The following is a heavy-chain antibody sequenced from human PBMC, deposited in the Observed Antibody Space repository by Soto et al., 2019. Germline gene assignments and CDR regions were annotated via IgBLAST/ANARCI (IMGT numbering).Heavy chain of an antibody. CDR3: AKDPNYDFWRGFSAVYFDY. J-gene: IGHJ4*02. CDR1: GFSFSSFA. V-gene: IGHV3-23*01. CDR2: VSGRGGDT. Sequence: EVHLLQSGGGLVQPGGSLRLSCAASGFSFSSFALSWVRQSPGKGLEWVAAVSGRGGDTYYANSVKGRFTISRDNSQNTLFLQMNSLRAEDSAIYYCAKDPNYDFWRGFSAVYFDYWGQGTLVTVSS. D-gene: IGHD3-3*01.